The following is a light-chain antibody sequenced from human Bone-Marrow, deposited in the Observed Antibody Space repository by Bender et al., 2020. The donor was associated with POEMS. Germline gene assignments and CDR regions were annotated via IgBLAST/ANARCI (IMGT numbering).Light chain of an antibody. V-gene: IGLV2-14*03. CDR3: SSYTSSNTLV. J-gene: IGLJ2*01. CDR2: DVT. Sequence: QSALTQPASVSGSPGQSITITCTGTSSDVGGYNYVSWYQQHPGTAPKLMIYDVTYRPSGVSNRFSGSRSGNTASLTISGLQAEDEADYYCSSYTSSNTLVFGGGTKVTVL. CDR1: SSDVGGYNY.